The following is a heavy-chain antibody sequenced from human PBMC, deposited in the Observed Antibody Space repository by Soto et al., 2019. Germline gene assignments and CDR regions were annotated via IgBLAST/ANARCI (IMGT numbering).Heavy chain of an antibody. Sequence: EVQLVESGGALVEPGGSLRLSCAASGFTFNNAWMNWVRQAPGKGLEWVARIKSDANGGTINYAAPVKGRFTISRDDSNNTLHLQMNSLKVEDTAMYFCTRDDTFDYWGQGTLVTVSS. J-gene: IGHJ4*02. D-gene: IGHD3-22*01. CDR3: TRDDTFDY. CDR1: GFTFNNAW. V-gene: IGHV3-15*07. CDR2: IKSDANGGTI.